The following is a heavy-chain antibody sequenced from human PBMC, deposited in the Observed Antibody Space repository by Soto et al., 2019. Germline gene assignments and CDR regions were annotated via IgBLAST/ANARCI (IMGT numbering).Heavy chain of an antibody. V-gene: IGHV3-9*01. CDR1: GFTFDDYA. Sequence: EVQLVESGGGLVQPGRSLRLSCAASGFTFDDYAMHWVRQAPGKGLEWVSGISWNSGSIGYADSVEGRFTISRDNAKNSLYLQMNSLRAEDTALYYCAKDIRHYYYYMDVWGKGTTVTVSS. CDR2: ISWNSGSI. J-gene: IGHJ6*03. CDR3: AKDIRHYYYYMDV.